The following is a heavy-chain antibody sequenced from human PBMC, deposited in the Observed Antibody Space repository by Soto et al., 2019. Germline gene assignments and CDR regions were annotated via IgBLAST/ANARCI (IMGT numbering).Heavy chain of an antibody. Sequence: QVQLVQSGAEVKKPGASVKVSCRASGYTFTTYGISWVRQAPGQGLEWMGWISGYNGNTNYAQKFQGRVTMTADTSTSTAYMELRSLRSADTAVYFCAKGYNYGYGDYWGLGTLVTVSS. CDR1: GYTFTTYG. CDR2: ISGYNGNT. CDR3: AKGYNYGYGDY. D-gene: IGHD5-18*01. J-gene: IGHJ4*02. V-gene: IGHV1-18*01.